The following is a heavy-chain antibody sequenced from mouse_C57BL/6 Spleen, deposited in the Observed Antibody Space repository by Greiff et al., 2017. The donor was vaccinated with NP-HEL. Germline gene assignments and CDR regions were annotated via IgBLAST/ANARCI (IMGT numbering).Heavy chain of an antibody. D-gene: IGHD1-1*01. J-gene: IGHJ2*01. CDR1: GYTFTSYW. V-gene: IGHV1-55*01. CDR3: ARGSPHFDY. CDR2: IYPGSGST. Sequence: VQLQQSGAELVKPGASVKMSCKASGYTFTSYWITWVKQRPGQGLEWIGDIYPGSGSTNYNEKFKSKATLPVDTSSSTAYMQLSSLTSEDSAVYYCARGSPHFDYWGQGTTLTVSS.